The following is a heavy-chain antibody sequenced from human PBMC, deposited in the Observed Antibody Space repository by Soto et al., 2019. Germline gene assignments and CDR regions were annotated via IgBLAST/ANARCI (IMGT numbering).Heavy chain of an antibody. J-gene: IGHJ6*02. V-gene: IGHV5-10-1*01. CDR2: IEPSDSYT. D-gene: IGHD2-15*01. CDR3: ARHTCSDGSCYSGYYYYGMDV. Sequence: PVESLKISCKASGYSFTSYMISWVRPMPGKALKWMGRIEPSDSYTSYSPSFQGHVTISADKSISTAYLQWSSLKASDTSMYYCARHTCSDGSCYSGYYYYGMDVWGQGTTITVSS. CDR1: GYSFTSYM.